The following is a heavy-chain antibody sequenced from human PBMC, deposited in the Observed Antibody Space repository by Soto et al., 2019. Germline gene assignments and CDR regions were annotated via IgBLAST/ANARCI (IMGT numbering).Heavy chain of an antibody. D-gene: IGHD4-17*01. Sequence: QLQLQESGSGLVKPSQTLSLTCAVSGGCISSGGYSWSWIRQPPGKGLEWIGYIYHRGRTYYNPSLKIRVTISVDRSKNPFSLKLSSVTAADTAVYYCARLYGDYSGYYGMDVWGQGTTVTVSS. J-gene: IGHJ6*02. CDR1: GGCISSGGYS. CDR2: IYHRGRT. CDR3: ARLYGDYSGYYGMDV. V-gene: IGHV4-30-2*01.